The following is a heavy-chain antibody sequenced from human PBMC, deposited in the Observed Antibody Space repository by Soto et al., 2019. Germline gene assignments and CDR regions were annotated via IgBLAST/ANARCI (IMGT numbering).Heavy chain of an antibody. J-gene: IGHJ4*02. CDR2: IYYSGST. CDR3: AKLDGGYCSGDSCSFRGFDY. D-gene: IGHD2-15*01. V-gene: IGHV4-39*01. Sequence: QLQLQESGPGLVKPSETLSLTCTVSGGSISSSSYYWGWIRQPPGKGLEWIGSIYYSGSTYYNPSLKSPVTISVDTSKNQSSLKLSSVSAADTAMYYCAKLDGGYCSGDSCSFRGFDYWGQGTLVTVSS. CDR1: GGSISSSSYY.